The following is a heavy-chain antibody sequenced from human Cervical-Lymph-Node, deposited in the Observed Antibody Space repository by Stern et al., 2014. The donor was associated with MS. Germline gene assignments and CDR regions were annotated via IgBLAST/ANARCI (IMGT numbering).Heavy chain of an antibody. CDR1: GFSFSNYA. Sequence: VQLEDSGGGVVQPGRSLRLSCSASGFSFSNYAIHWVRQAPGKGLAWVAVFSFDGTTKDYADSVKGRFMISRDNSKNTVYLQMSSLRAEDTALYYCARDRAVDDAFDLWGQGTMVTVAA. V-gene: IGHV3-30*03. CDR2: FSFDGTTK. D-gene: IGHD4-23*01. CDR3: ARDRAVDDAFDL. J-gene: IGHJ3*01.